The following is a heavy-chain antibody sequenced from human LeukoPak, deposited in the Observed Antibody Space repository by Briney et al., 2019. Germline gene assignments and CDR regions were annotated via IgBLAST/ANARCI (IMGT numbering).Heavy chain of an antibody. Sequence: SVKVSCKASGYTFTGYYMHWVRQAPGQGLEWMGWINPNSGGTNYAQKFQGRVTMTRDTSISTAYMELSRLRSDDTAVYYCARGSSEMATITGYWGQGTLVTVSS. V-gene: IGHV1-2*02. CDR2: INPNSGGT. CDR1: GYTFTGYY. J-gene: IGHJ4*02. CDR3: ARGSSEMATITGY. D-gene: IGHD5-24*01.